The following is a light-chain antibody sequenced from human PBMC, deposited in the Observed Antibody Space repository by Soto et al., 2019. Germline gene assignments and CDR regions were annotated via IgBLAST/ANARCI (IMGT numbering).Light chain of an antibody. Sequence: QSALTQPAPVSGSPGQSITISCTGTSSDIGSYNLLSWYQQHPGKAPKLMIYEGSKRPSGVSNRFSGSKSGNTASLTISGLQAEDEADYYCCSYARSNTWVFGGGTKVTVL. CDR1: SSDIGSYNL. J-gene: IGLJ3*02. CDR3: CSYARSNTWV. CDR2: EGS. V-gene: IGLV2-23*01.